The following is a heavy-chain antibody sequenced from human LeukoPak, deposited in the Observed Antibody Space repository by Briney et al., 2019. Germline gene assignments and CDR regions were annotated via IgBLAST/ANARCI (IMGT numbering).Heavy chain of an antibody. V-gene: IGHV1-2*02. CDR2: INPNSGGT. J-gene: IGHJ4*02. D-gene: IGHD3-9*01. CDR3: ARSPHILTGENFDY. CDR1: GYTFTKSY. Sequence: ASVKVSCKASGYTFTKSYIHWVRQAPGQGLEWMGWINPNSGGTNYAQKFQGRVTMTRDTSITTAYMEMSRLRSDDTALYYCARSPHILTGENFDYWGQGTLVTVSS.